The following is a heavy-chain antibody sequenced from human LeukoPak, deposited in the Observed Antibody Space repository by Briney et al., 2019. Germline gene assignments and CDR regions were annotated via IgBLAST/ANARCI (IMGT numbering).Heavy chain of an antibody. Sequence: GGSLRLSCAASGFTFSSYSMNWVRQAPGKGLEWVSSISSSSSYIYYADSVKGRFTISRDNAKNSLYLQMNSLRAEDTAVYYCARVYSYDSPMGYMDVWGKGTTVTVSS. CDR1: GFTFSSYS. CDR3: ARVYSYDSPMGYMDV. V-gene: IGHV3-21*01. D-gene: IGHD5-18*01. J-gene: IGHJ6*03. CDR2: ISSSSSYI.